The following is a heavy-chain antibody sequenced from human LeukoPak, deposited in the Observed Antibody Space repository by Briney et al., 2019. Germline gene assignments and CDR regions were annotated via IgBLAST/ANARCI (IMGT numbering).Heavy chain of an antibody. CDR2: INHSGST. CDR1: GGSISSFY. CDR3: ARRVRYMDV. Sequence: SETLSLTCTVSGGSISSFYWTWIRQPPGKGLEWIGEINHSGSTNYNPSLKSRVIISVDTSKNQFSLKLSSVTAADTAVYYCARRVRYMDVWGKGTTVTISS. D-gene: IGHD3-10*01. V-gene: IGHV4-34*01. J-gene: IGHJ6*03.